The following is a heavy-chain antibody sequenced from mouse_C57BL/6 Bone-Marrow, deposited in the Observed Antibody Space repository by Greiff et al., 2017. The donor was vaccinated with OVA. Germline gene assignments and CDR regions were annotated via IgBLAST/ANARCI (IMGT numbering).Heavy chain of an antibody. D-gene: IGHD1-1*01. Sequence: QVQLQQPGAELVRPGTSVKLSCKASGYTFTSYWMHWVKQRPGQGLEWIGVIDPSDSYTNYNPKFKGKATLTVDTSSSTDYMQLSSLTSEDSAVYYCARSRITTEMYFDYWGQGTTLTVSS. CDR2: IDPSDSYT. V-gene: IGHV1-59*01. CDR3: ARSRITTEMYFDY. CDR1: GYTFTSYW. J-gene: IGHJ2*01.